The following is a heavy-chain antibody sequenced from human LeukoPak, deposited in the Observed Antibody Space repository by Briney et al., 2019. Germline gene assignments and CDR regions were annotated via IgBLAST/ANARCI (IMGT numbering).Heavy chain of an antibody. J-gene: IGHJ5*02. V-gene: IGHV3-21*01. CDR3: ARSRCSSGWYRWFDL. CDR2: ISSSSSYI. Sequence: GGSLRLSCAASGFTFSTYDMNWVRQAPGKGLEWVSSISSSSSYIYYADSVKGRFTISRDNAKNSLYLQMNSLRAEDTAVYYCARSRCSSGWYRWFDLWGQGTLVTVSS. D-gene: IGHD6-19*01. CDR1: GFTFSTYD.